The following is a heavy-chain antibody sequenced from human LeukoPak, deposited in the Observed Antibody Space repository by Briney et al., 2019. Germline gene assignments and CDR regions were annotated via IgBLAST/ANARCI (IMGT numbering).Heavy chain of an antibody. D-gene: IGHD3-22*01. CDR1: GFSFSAYG. Sequence: PGGSLRLSCATSGFSFSAYGMHWVRQAPGKGLEWVAYIWYDASNKDYASSVKGRFTISRDSSKSTVYLQMNSLRAEDTAVYYCANYDTVIVVLDYWGQGTLVTVSS. CDR2: IWYDASNK. J-gene: IGHJ4*02. V-gene: IGHV3-30*02. CDR3: ANYDTVIVVLDY.